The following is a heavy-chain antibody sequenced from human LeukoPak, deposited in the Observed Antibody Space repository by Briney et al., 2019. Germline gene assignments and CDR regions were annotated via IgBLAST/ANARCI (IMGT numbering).Heavy chain of an antibody. CDR2: ISGSGGST. Sequence: PSETLSLTCAVYGGSFSGYYWSWIRQPPGKGLEWVSAISGSGGSTYYADSVKGRFTISRDNSKNTLYLQMNSLRPEDTAVYYCARVKGVSYSSLDYWGQGTLVTVSS. CDR3: ARVKGVSYSSLDY. D-gene: IGHD1-26*01. V-gene: IGHV3-23*01. CDR1: GGSFSGYY. J-gene: IGHJ4*02.